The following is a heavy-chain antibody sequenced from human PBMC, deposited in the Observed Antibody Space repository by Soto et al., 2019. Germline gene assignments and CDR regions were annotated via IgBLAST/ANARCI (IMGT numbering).Heavy chain of an antibody. V-gene: IGHV1-69*13. J-gene: IGHJ3*02. D-gene: IGHD6-19*01. CDR2: IIPIFGTA. Sequence: SVKVSCKASGGTFSSYAISWVRQAPGQGLEWMGGIIPIFGTANYAQKFQGRVTITADESTSTAYMELSSLRSEDTAVYYCARDFTKSSGWYVGAFDIWGQGTMVTVSS. CDR1: GGTFSSYA. CDR3: ARDFTKSSGWYVGAFDI.